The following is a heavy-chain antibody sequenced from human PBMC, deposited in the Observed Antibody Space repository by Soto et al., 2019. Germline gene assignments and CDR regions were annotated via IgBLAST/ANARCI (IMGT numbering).Heavy chain of an antibody. Sequence: GASVKVSCKASGYTFTGYYMHWVRQAPGQGLEWMGWINPNSGGTNYAQKFQGRVTMTRDTSISTAYMELSRLRSDDTAVYYCARGVGSGYFLYYYYGMDLWGPGTTVTVSS. CDR2: INPNSGGT. CDR3: ARGVGSGYFLYYYYGMDL. D-gene: IGHD5-12*01. J-gene: IGHJ6*02. CDR1: GYTFTGYY. V-gene: IGHV1-2*02.